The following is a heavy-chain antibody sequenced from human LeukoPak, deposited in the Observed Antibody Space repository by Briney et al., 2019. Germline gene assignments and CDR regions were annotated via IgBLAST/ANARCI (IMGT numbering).Heavy chain of an antibody. Sequence: GGSLRLSCAVSGFTVSSNYMTWVRQAPGKGLEWVSVIYSGGSIYYADSVKGRFTVSRDISKNTVDLQLNSLRAEDTAVYYCASGKETSMAQGYWGQGTLVTVSS. CDR3: ASGKETSMAQGY. CDR1: GFTVSSNY. CDR2: IYSGGSI. V-gene: IGHV3-53*01. J-gene: IGHJ4*02. D-gene: IGHD5-18*01.